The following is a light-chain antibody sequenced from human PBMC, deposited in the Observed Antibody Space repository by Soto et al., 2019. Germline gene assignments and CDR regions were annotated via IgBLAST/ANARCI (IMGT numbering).Light chain of an antibody. CDR2: RDI. CDR1: SSNIGSNT. J-gene: IGLJ1*01. Sequence: QSVLAQSPSASWTPGQRVTISCSGSSSNIGSNTVNWYQQLPGMAPRLLIYRDIQRPSGVPDRFSGSKSGTSASLAISGLQSEDEADYYCAAWDDSMNGFVFGTGTKGTVL. CDR3: AAWDDSMNGFV. V-gene: IGLV1-44*01.